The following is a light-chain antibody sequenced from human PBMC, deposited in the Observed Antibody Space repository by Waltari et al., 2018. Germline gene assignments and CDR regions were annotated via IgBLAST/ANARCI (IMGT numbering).Light chain of an antibody. J-gene: IGLJ1*01. CDR2: EVS. CDR3: SSYTTSSAPGV. CDR1: DSDVGAYDF. Sequence: QSALTQPASVSGSPGQSITISCSGTDSDVGAYDFVYWYQQHPGKAPHLIMYEVSNRPSGVSNRFSASKSVNTASLTSSGLQAEDEADYYCSSYTTSSAPGVFGTGTRVTVL. V-gene: IGLV2-14*01.